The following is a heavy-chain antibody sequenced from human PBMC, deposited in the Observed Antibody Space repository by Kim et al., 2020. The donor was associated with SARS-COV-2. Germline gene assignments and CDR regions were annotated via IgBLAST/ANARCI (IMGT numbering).Heavy chain of an antibody. J-gene: IGHJ3*02. D-gene: IGHD2-21*02. CDR3: ARARDCGGDCYYDAFDI. V-gene: IGHV3-53*01. Sequence: VKGRFTISRDNSKNTLYLQMNSLRAEDTAVYYCARARDCGGDCYYDAFDIWGQGTMVTVSS.